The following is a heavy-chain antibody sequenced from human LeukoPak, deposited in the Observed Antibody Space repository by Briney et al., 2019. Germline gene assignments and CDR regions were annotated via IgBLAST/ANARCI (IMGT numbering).Heavy chain of an antibody. J-gene: IGHJ4*02. CDR3: ARLGIVATVVDY. CDR2: IYYSGST. V-gene: IGHV4-30-4*01. Sequence: SQTLSLTCTVSGGSISSGDYYWSWIRQPPGKGLEWTGYIYYSGSTYYNPSLKSRVTISVDTSKNQFSLKLSSVTAADTAVYYCARLGIVATVVDYWGQGTLVTVSS. D-gene: IGHD5-12*01. CDR1: GGSISSGDYY.